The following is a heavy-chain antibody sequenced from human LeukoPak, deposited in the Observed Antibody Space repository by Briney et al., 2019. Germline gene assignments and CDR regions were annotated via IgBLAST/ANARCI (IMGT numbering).Heavy chain of an antibody. D-gene: IGHD3-3*01. CDR1: GGSISSYY. CDR2: IYTSGST. Sequence: SETLSPTCTVSGGSISSYYWSWIRQPAGKGLEWIGRIYTSGSTNYNPSLKSRVTMSVDTSKNQFSLKLSSVTAADTAVYYCARAHRGYDFWSGYGYWYFDLWGRGTLVTVSS. J-gene: IGHJ2*01. CDR3: ARAHRGYDFWSGYGYWYFDL. V-gene: IGHV4-4*07.